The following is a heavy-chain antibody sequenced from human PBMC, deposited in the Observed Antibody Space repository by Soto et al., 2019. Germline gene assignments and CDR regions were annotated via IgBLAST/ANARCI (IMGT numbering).Heavy chain of an antibody. CDR2: ISATGGST. CDR1: GFTFTSFA. J-gene: IGHJ4*02. CDR3: AKGGAYCGGDCTRAY. D-gene: IGHD2-21*02. V-gene: IGHV3-23*01. Sequence: EVQLLESGGGLVQPGGSLRLSCAASGFTFTSFAMAWVRQAPGKGLEWVSGISATGGSTHYADSVKGRFTISRDHPRNTVYPQMNSLRAEDTAVYYWAKGGAYCGGDCTRAYWGQGTLVTVSS.